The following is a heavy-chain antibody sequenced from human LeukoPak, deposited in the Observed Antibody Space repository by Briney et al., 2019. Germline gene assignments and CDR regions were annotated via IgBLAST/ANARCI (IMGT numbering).Heavy chain of an antibody. J-gene: IGHJ6*02. Sequence: PGGSLRLSCAASGFTFSSYGMHWVRQAPGKGLEWVAVISYDGSNKYYADSVKGRFTISRDNSKNTLYLQMNSLRAEDTAVYYCAKMDYYDSSDYYYYGMDVWGQGTTVTVSS. CDR3: AKMDYYDSSDYYYYGMDV. CDR1: GFTFSSYG. D-gene: IGHD3-22*01. V-gene: IGHV3-30*18. CDR2: ISYDGSNK.